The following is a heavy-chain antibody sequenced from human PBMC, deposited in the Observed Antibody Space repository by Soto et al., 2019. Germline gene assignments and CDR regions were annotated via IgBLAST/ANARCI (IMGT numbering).Heavy chain of an antibody. CDR2: IIPILGIA. Sequence: QVQLVQSGAEVKKPGSSVKVSCKASGGTFSSYTISWVRQAPGQGLEWMGRIIPILGIANYAQKFQGRGTITADKSTRTANMELRSLRSEDTAVYYCARDCSSTSRPRPGYWGQGTLVTVSS. V-gene: IGHV1-69*08. CDR1: GGTFSSYT. J-gene: IGHJ4*02. D-gene: IGHD2-2*01. CDR3: ARDCSSTSRPRPGY.